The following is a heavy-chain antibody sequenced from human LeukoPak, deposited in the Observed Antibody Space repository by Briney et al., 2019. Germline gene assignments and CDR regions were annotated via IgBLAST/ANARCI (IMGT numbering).Heavy chain of an antibody. CDR2: IYYSGST. CDR1: GGSISTSSHF. D-gene: IGHD5-18*01. CDR3: ARARGYSYGYPDY. Sequence: SETLSLTCSVSGGSISTSSHFWGWIRQPPGKGLEWIGNIYYSGSTYYNPSLKSRVTISVDTSKNQFSLKLSSVTAADTAVYYCARARGYSYGYPDYWGQGTLVTVSS. V-gene: IGHV4-39*01. J-gene: IGHJ4*02.